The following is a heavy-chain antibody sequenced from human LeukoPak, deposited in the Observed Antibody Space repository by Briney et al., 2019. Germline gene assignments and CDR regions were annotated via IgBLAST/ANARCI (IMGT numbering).Heavy chain of an antibody. Sequence: GGSLRLSCAASGFTFSLYGMSWVRQAPGKGLEWVSTISGSGYSTYYADSVKGRFTISRDKSKNTLYLQMNSLRAEDTAVYYCARDTHFYGSGSPAFDIWGQGTMVTVSS. V-gene: IGHV3-23*01. CDR2: ISGSGYST. J-gene: IGHJ3*02. CDR3: ARDTHFYGSGSPAFDI. CDR1: GFTFSLYG. D-gene: IGHD3-10*01.